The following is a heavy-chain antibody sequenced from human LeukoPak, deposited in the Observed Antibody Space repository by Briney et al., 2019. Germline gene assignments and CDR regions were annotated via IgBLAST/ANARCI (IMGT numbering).Heavy chain of an antibody. CDR2: INTNTGNP. CDR3: ARDALIRYFGWLLTSPDAFDI. CDR1: GYTFTSYD. D-gene: IGHD3-9*01. Sequence: GESLKISCKASGYTFTSYDMNWVRQAPGQGLEWMGWINTNTGNPTYAQGFTGRFVFSLDTSVSTAYLQISSLKAEDTAVYYCARDALIRYFGWLLTSPDAFDIWGQGTMVTVSS. J-gene: IGHJ3*02. V-gene: IGHV7-4-1*02.